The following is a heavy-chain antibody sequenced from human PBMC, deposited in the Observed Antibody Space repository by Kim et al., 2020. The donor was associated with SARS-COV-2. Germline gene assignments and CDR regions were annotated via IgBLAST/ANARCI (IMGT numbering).Heavy chain of an antibody. V-gene: IGHV1-46*01. CDR3: AREEGYGSGTAMDV. D-gene: IGHD6-19*01. Sequence: AQKSKGRVTMTRDTSTSTVYVEVSSLRSEDTAVYYCAREEGYGSGTAMDVWGQGTTVTVSS. J-gene: IGHJ6*02.